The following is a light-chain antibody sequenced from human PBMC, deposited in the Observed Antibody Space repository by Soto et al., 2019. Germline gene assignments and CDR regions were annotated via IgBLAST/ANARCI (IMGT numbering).Light chain of an antibody. CDR3: QQYESSPFT. J-gene: IGKJ2*01. CDR1: QSVNANY. Sequence: EIVLTQSPGTLYSSPGERATLTCRASQSVNANYFAWYQQKPGQAPRLLIYGASRRPSGIPDRFSGSGSGTDFTLTISRLESEDFAVYVCQQYESSPFTFGQGTKLESK. V-gene: IGKV3-20*01. CDR2: GAS.